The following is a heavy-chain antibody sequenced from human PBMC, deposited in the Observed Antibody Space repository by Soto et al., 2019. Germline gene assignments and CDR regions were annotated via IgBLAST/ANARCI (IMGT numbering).Heavy chain of an antibody. CDR1: GFTFSSYW. Sequence: GGSLRLSCAASGFTFSSYWMHWVRQAPGKGLVWVSRINSDGSSTSYADSVKGRFTISRDNAKNTLYLQMNSLRAEDTAVYYCARGNSGYDLDQLDYWGQGTLVTSPQ. CDR3: ARGNSGYDLDQLDY. D-gene: IGHD5-12*01. J-gene: IGHJ4*02. V-gene: IGHV3-74*01. CDR2: INSDGSST.